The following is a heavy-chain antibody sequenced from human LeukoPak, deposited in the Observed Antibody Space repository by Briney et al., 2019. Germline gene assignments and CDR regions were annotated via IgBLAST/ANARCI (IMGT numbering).Heavy chain of an antibody. V-gene: IGHV3-30*18. J-gene: IGHJ6*02. Sequence: PGRSLRLSCAASGFTFSSYGMHWVRQAPGKGLEWVAVISYDGSNKYYADSVKGRFTISRDNSKNTLYLQMNSLRAEDTAVYYCVKDLIAAAGLMDVWGQGTTVTVSS. CDR1: GFTFSSYG. CDR2: ISYDGSNK. CDR3: VKDLIAAAGLMDV. D-gene: IGHD6-13*01.